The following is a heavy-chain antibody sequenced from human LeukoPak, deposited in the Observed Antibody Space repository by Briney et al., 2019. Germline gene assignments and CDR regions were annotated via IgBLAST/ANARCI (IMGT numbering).Heavy chain of an antibody. CDR2: ISPYNGNT. D-gene: IGHD1-14*01. CDR1: GYTFTKYG. CDR3: ARVGPDRDFDY. Sequence: ASVKVSCKASGYTFTKYGISWVRQAPGQGLEWMGWISPYNGNTNYAQNLQGRVSLTTDTSTSTAYMELRSLRSDDTAVYYCARVGPDRDFDYWGQGTLVTVS. J-gene: IGHJ4*02. V-gene: IGHV1-18*01.